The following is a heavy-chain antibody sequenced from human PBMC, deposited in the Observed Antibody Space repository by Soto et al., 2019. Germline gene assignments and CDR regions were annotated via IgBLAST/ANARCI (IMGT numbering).Heavy chain of an antibody. D-gene: IGHD5-12*01. Sequence: QVQLQESGTGLVKPSQTLSLPCTVSGDSITSGRYYWSWIRQHPGKGLEWIGYIDYSESTEYNPFIKSRLTISIDTSKNQVCLKLSSVTTADTVVYYCARVGGYVDSYLSGLNYWGQGTLVTVSA. CDR3: ARVGGYVDSYLSGLNY. CDR1: GDSITSGRYY. V-gene: IGHV4-31*03. J-gene: IGHJ4*02. CDR2: IDYSEST.